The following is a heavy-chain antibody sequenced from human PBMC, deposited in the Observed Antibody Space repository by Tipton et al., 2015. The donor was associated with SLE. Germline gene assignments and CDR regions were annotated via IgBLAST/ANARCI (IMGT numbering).Heavy chain of an antibody. CDR3: ARQRRSDSGSRGPFDY. J-gene: IGHJ4*02. V-gene: IGHV4-34*01. CDR1: GESLRAYY. Sequence: GLVKPSETLSLTCAVYGESLRAYYWTWIRQPPGKGLEWIGEINHSGSTKYNPSLKSRVTMSVDTSKNHFSLNLSSVTAADTAVYYCARQRRSDSGSRGPFDYWGQGTLVTVSS. CDR2: INHSGST. D-gene: IGHD6-13*01.